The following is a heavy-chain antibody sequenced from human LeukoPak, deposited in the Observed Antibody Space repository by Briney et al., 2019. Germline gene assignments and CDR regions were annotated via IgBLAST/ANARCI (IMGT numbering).Heavy chain of an antibody. CDR1: GGSISSYY. CDR3: ARVLRMATIEL. V-gene: IGHV4-59*01. Sequence: SETLSLTCTVSGGSISSYYWSWIRQPPGKGLEWIGYIYYSESTNHNPSLKSRVTISVDTSKNQFSLKLSSVTAADTAVYYCARVLRMATIELWGQGTLVTVSS. D-gene: IGHD5-24*01. CDR2: IYYSEST. J-gene: IGHJ4*02.